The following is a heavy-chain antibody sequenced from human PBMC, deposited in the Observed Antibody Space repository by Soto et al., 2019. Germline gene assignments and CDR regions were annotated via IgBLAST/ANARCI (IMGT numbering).Heavy chain of an antibody. CDR3: VKDGTKTLRDWFDP. D-gene: IGHD1-1*01. V-gene: IGHV4-4*07. CDR2: IYATGTT. CDR1: GASISGFY. J-gene: IGHJ5*02. Sequence: SETLSLTCTVSGASISGFYWSWIRKSAGKGLEWIGRIYATGTTDYNPSLKSRVMMSVDTSKKQFSLKLRSVTAADTAVYYCVKDGTKTLRDWFDPWGQGIPVTVSS.